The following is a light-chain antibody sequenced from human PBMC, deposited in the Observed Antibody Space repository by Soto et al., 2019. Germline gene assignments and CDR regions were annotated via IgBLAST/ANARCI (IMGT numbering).Light chain of an antibody. CDR1: QSVTSTY. CDR2: GAS. Sequence: DIVLTQSPGTLSLSPGERATLSCRASQSVTSTYLAWYQQKPGQAPRLLIYGASSRATGIPDRFSGSGSGTDFTLTISRLEPEDFAVYYCRQFGSSPWTFGQGTKVDIK. J-gene: IGKJ1*01. V-gene: IGKV3-20*01. CDR3: RQFGSSPWT.